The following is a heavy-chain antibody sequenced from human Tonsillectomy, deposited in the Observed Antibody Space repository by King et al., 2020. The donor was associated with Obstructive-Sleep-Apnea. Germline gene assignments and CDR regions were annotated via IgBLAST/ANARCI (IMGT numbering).Heavy chain of an antibody. Sequence: QLQESGPGLVKPSGTLSLTCAVSGDSISNGHWWTWVRQPPWVRQPAGEGLEWIGEIFHTGSTNYNPSLESRVTISADKSKNPFSLNLDSVTAADSAVYYCSRNWNWGFEIWGQGIMVTVSS. J-gene: IGHJ3*02. CDR2: IFHTGST. V-gene: IGHV4-4*02. D-gene: IGHD1-7*01. CDR3: SRNWNWGFEI. CDR1: GDSISNGHW.